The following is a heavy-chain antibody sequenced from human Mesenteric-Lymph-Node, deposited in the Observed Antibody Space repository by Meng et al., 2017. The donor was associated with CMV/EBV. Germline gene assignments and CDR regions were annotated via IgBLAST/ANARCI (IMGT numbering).Heavy chain of an antibody. Sequence: GESLKISCAASGLSFSTYWMHWVRQVPAKGLVWVSRISGDGSGTNYADSVKGRFSISRDNAKNTLYLQMNSLRAEDTAVYYCAKDQILEWLSLFDSWGQGTLVTVSS. CDR3: AKDQILEWLSLFDS. J-gene: IGHJ4*02. CDR2: ISGDGSGT. V-gene: IGHV3-74*01. CDR1: GLSFSTYW. D-gene: IGHD3-3*01.